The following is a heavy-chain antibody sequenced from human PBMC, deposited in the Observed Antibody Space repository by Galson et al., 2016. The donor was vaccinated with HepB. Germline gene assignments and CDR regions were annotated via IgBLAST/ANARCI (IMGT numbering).Heavy chain of an antibody. V-gene: IGHV4-31*03. D-gene: IGHD3-3*01. CDR3: AGASTQYDRFDS. CDR1: GDSISSGTYY. CDR2: IYHTGYT. J-gene: IGHJ5*01. Sequence: TLSLTCTVSGDSISSGTYYWSWLRQLPGKGLEWFGYIYHTGYTYQNPSLKTRVTMSVDTSKNQFSLHLSSVTVADTAFYYCAGASTQYDRFDSWGQGTLVTVSS.